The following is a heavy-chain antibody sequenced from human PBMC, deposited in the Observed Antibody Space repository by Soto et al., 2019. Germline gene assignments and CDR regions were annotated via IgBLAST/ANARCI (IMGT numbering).Heavy chain of an antibody. CDR3: AKDLAQYSSSSGLMGYYYYYGMDV. Sequence: QVQLVESGGGVVQPGRSLRLSCAASGFTFSSYGMHWVRQAPGKGLEWVAVISYDGSNKYYADSVKGRFTISRDNSKNTLYLQMNSRRAEDTAVYYCAKDLAQYSSSSGLMGYYYYYGMDVWGQGTTVTVSS. D-gene: IGHD6-6*01. CDR2: ISYDGSNK. V-gene: IGHV3-30*18. J-gene: IGHJ6*02. CDR1: GFTFSSYG.